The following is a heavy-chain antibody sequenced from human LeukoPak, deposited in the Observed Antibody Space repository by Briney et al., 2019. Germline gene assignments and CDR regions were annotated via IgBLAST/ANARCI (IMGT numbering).Heavy chain of an antibody. V-gene: IGHV1-18*01. CDR1: GYTFTSYG. CDR2: ISAYNGNT. D-gene: IGHD3-22*01. CDR3: ARAASPYYYDSSGYYASAFDI. Sequence: ASVKVSCKASGYTFTSYGISWVRQAPGQGLEWMGWISAYNGNTHYAQKLQGRVTMTTDTSTSTAYMELRSLRSDDTAVYYCARAASPYYYDSSGYYASAFDIWGQGTMVTVSS. J-gene: IGHJ3*02.